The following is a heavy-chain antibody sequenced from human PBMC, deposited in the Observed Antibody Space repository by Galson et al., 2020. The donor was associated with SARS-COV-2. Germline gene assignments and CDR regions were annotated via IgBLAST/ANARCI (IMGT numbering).Heavy chain of an antibody. CDR2: IYTSGST. J-gene: IGHJ5*02. CDR1: GGSISSYY. D-gene: IGHD3-9*01. V-gene: IGHV4-4*07. CDR3: AREGLILTGYYANNWFDP. Sequence: SETLSLTCTVSGGSISSYYWSWIRQPAVKGLEWIGRIYTSGSTNYNPSLKSRVTMSVDTSKNQFSLKLSSVTAADTAVYYCAREGLILTGYYANNWFDPWGQGTLVTVSS.